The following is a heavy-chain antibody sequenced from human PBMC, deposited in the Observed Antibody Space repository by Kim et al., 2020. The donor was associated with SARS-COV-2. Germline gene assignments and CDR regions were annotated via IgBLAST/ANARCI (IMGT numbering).Heavy chain of an antibody. D-gene: IGHD1-26*01. J-gene: IGHJ6*02. CDR3: ARAFSGSYYYGMDV. V-gene: IGHV3-30*04. Sequence: GGSLRLSCAASGFTFNSYAMHWVRQAPGKGLEWVAVISYDGSNKYYADSVKGRFTISRDNSKNTLYLQMNSLRAEDTAVYYCARAFSGSYYYGMDVWGQGTTVTVSS. CDR1: GFTFNSYA. CDR2: ISYDGSNK.